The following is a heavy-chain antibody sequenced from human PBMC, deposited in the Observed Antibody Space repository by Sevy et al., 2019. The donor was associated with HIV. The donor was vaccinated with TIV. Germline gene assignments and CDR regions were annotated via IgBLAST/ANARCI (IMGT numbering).Heavy chain of an antibody. CDR2: ISGSGGST. D-gene: IGHD2-15*01. J-gene: IGHJ4*02. CDR3: AKETVDRKVVDANIDY. Sequence: GGSLRLSCAASGFTFSSYAMSWVRQAPGKGLEWVSAISGSGGSTYYADSVKGRFTISRDNSKNTLYLQMNSLRAEDTAVYYCAKETVDRKVVDANIDYWGQGTLVTVSS. CDR1: GFTFSSYA. V-gene: IGHV3-23*01.